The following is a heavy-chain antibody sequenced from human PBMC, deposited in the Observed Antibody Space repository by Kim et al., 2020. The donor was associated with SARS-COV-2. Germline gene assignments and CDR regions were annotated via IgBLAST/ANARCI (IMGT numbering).Heavy chain of an antibody. V-gene: IGHV3-64*01. D-gene: IGHD3-3*01. CDR2: ITNNGGST. Sequence: GGSLRLSCAASGFTFSNYAMHWVRQAPGKGLEYVSGITNNGGSTYYANSVKGRFTISRDNSKNTLYLQMGSLRAEDMAVYYCARSSGDFGVIVIPLLYYGLDVWGQGTTVTVSS. CDR3: ARSSGDFGVIVIPLLYYGLDV. J-gene: IGHJ6*02. CDR1: GFTFSNYA.